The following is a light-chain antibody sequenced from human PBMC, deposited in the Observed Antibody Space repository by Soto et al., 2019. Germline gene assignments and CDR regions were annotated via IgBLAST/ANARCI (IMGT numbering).Light chain of an antibody. CDR3: QQYNSHSSYT. Sequence: DIQMTQSPSTLSASVGDRVTITCRASQSISTWLAWYQQKPGKAPKLLIYTASRLESGVPSRFSGSGSGTEFTLTISSLQPDDFATYYCQQYNSHSSYTFGQETKLEIK. CDR2: TAS. V-gene: IGKV1-5*03. CDR1: QSISTW. J-gene: IGKJ2*01.